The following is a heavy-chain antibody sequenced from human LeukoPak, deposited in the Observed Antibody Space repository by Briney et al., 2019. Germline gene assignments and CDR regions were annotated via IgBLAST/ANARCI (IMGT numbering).Heavy chain of an antibody. D-gene: IGHD3-10*01. J-gene: IGHJ4*02. CDR2: INHSGST. V-gene: IGHV4-34*01. CDR3: ARHYYRWFGEPPPHFDY. Sequence: SETLSLTCAVYGGSFSGYYWNWIRQPPGKGLEWIGEINHSGSTNYNPSLKSRVTISVDTSKNQFPLKLSSVTAADTAVYYCARHYYRWFGEPPPHFDYWGQGTLVTVSS. CDR1: GGSFSGYY.